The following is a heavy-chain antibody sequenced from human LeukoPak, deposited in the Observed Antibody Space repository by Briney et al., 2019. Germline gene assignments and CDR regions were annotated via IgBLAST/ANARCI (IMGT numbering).Heavy chain of an antibody. CDR2: IYYSGST. Sequence: SETLSLTCTVSGGSISSYYWSWIRQPPGKGLERIGSIYYSGSTNYNPSLKSRVTISVDTSKNQFSLKLSSVTAAYTAVYYCARQFYGDYYYFDYWGQGTLVTVSS. CDR3: ARQFYGDYYYFDY. J-gene: IGHJ4*02. CDR1: GGSISSYY. D-gene: IGHD4-17*01. V-gene: IGHV4-59*08.